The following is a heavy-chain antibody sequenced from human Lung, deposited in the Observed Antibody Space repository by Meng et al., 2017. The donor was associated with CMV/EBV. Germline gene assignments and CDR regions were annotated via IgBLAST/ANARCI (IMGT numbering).Heavy chain of an antibody. J-gene: IGHJ4*02. Sequence: VQAWSEWQQPGASVEVSCMPSGYTFTSYANNWGRQAPGQGPDWMGWIDPNTGNPTYDQGFTGRFVFSLDTSVSTAYLQINSLRADDTAVYYCARDSPLDGYSLLDYWGQGTLVTVSS. V-gene: IGHV7-4-1*02. D-gene: IGHD5-18*01. CDR1: GYTFTSYA. CDR3: ARDSPLDGYSLLDY. CDR2: IDPNTGNP.